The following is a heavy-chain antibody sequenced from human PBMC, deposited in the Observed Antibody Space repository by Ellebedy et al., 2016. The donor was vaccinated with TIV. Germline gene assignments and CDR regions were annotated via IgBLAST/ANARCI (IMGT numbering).Heavy chain of an antibody. V-gene: IGHV3-74*03. J-gene: IGHJ4*02. CDR2: INSDGSTT. CDR3: ARDRGYSFDY. CDR1: GFTFSNSW. D-gene: IGHD5-12*01. Sequence: GESLKISCAASGFTFSNSWMHWVRQAPGKGLVWVSHINSDGSTTTYADSVKGRFTISRDNAKNTVYLQMNSLRAEDTAVYYCARDRGYSFDYWGQGTLVTVSS.